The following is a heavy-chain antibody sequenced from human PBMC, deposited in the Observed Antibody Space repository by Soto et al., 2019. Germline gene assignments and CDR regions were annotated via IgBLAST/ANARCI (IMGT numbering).Heavy chain of an antibody. CDR1: GFTFSSYG. V-gene: IGHV3-33*01. CDR3: ARGDILTGYQD. J-gene: IGHJ4*02. Sequence: QVQLVESGGGVVQPGRSLRLSCAASGFTFSSYGMHWVRQAPGKGLEWVAVIWYDGSNKYYADSVKGRFTISRDNSKNTLYLQMNSLRAEVTAVYYCARGDILTGYQDWGQGTLVTVSS. D-gene: IGHD3-9*01. CDR2: IWYDGSNK.